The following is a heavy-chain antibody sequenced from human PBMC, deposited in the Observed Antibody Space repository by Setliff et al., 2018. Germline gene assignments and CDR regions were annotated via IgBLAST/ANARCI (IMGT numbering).Heavy chain of an antibody. D-gene: IGHD6-19*01. CDR2: IWYDGSNK. J-gene: IGHJ4*02. Sequence: GGSLRLSCAASGFTFNNFAMHWVRQAPGKGLEWVAVIWYDGSNKYYADSVKGRFTISRDNSKNTLYLQMNNLRAEDTAVYYCARYSVYASGWYLDYWGQGTLVTVSS. V-gene: IGHV3-33*01. CDR3: ARYSVYASGWYLDY. CDR1: GFTFNNFA.